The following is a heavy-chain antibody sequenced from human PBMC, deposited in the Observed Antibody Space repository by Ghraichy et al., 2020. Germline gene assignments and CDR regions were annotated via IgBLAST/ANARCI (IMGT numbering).Heavy chain of an antibody. D-gene: IGHD3-10*01. V-gene: IGHV3-43*01. CDR3: AKDGGGSVSYYFRQGNYYFYTMDV. CDR1: GFTFDDYT. Sequence: GGSLRLSCAASGFTFDDYTMHWVRQGPGKGLDWVSLITWDGRTHYADSVKGRFTISRDNSKNSLYLYMNSLKTEDTALYFCAKDGGGSVSYYFRQGNYYFYTMDVWGQGTTVTVSS. CDR2: ITWDGRT. J-gene: IGHJ6*02.